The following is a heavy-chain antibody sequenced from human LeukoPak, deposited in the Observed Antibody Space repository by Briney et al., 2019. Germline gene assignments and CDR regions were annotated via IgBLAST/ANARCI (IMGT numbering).Heavy chain of an antibody. CDR1: GFTFSSYE. CDR3: ARDGAYSYTY. J-gene: IGHJ4*02. V-gene: IGHV3-48*03. D-gene: IGHD5-18*01. CDR2: ISSSGSTI. Sequence: EPGGSLRLSCAASGFTFSSYEMNWVRQAPGKGLEWVSYISSSGSTIYYADSVKGRFTISRDNSKNTLYLEMNSLRAEDTAVYYCARDGAYSYTYWGQGTLVTVSS.